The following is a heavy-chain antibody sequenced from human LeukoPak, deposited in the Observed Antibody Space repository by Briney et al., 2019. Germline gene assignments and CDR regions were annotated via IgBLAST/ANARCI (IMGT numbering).Heavy chain of an antibody. D-gene: IGHD6-19*01. CDR2: INSNSGGT. CDR3: ARDSGYSSGRGGGLEDY. CDR1: GYTFTGYY. Sequence: GASVKVSCKASGYTFTGYYMHWVRQAPGQGLEWMGWINSNSGGTKYAQKFQGRVTMTRDTSISTAYMELSRLRSDDTAVYYCARDSGYSSGRGGGLEDYWGQGTLVTVSS. J-gene: IGHJ4*02. V-gene: IGHV1-2*02.